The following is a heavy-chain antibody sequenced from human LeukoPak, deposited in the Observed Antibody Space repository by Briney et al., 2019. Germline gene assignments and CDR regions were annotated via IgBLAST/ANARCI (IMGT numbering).Heavy chain of an antibody. Sequence: PSETLSLTCTVSGGSISSSSYYWSWIRQPPGKGLEWIGEINHSGSTSYNPSLKSRVTISVDTSKNQFSLKLSSVTAADTAVYYCARGRYDFWSGWRASSYYYYGMDVWGQGTTVTVSS. CDR3: ARGRYDFWSGWRASSYYYYGMDV. J-gene: IGHJ6*02. V-gene: IGHV4-39*07. D-gene: IGHD3-3*01. CDR2: INHSGST. CDR1: GGSISSSSYY.